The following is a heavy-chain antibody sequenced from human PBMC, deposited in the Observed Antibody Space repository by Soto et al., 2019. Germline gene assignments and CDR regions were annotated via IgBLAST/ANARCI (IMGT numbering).Heavy chain of an antibody. J-gene: IGHJ4*02. V-gene: IGHV1-69*13. CDR3: ATDSNYDVSNSF. CDR2: ILPVSAPP. D-gene: IGHD3-3*01. Sequence: SVKVSCKASGGTLNNYAINWVRQAPGQGLEWMGGILPVSAPPDYAQKFQGRVSITADHSTSTVYMELSRLKSDDTAVYFCATDSNYDVSNSFWGQGTLVTVS. CDR1: GGTLNNYA.